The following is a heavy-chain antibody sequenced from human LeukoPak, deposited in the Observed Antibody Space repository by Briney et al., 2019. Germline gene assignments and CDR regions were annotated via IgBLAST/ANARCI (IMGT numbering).Heavy chain of an antibody. J-gene: IGHJ6*02. CDR3: ARDVGSSGGYYGMDL. Sequence: SETLSLTCSVSGGSISSYFWSWIRQPAGKGLEWIGRIYPSGNTNYNSSLKSRVTMSVDTSKNQFSLELTSVAAADTAIYYCARDVGSSGGYYGMDLWGQGTTVTVSS. CDR2: IYPSGNT. V-gene: IGHV4-4*07. D-gene: IGHD6-6*01. CDR1: GGSISSYF.